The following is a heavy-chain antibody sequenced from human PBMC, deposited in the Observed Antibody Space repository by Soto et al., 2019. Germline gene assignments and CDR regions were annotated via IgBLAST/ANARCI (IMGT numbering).Heavy chain of an antibody. D-gene: IGHD2-2*01. J-gene: IGHJ5*02. CDR3: ARALPVAKGGFDP. Sequence: EVQLVETGGGLIQPGGSLRLSCAASGFTVSNTYMTWVRQPPGKGLECVSVIYTAGGTNYADSVKGRFIISRDNSKNPLYLQMNSLRAEDTAVSYCARALPVAKGGFDPWGQGTVVTVSS. CDR1: GFTVSNTY. CDR2: IYTAGGT. V-gene: IGHV3-53*02.